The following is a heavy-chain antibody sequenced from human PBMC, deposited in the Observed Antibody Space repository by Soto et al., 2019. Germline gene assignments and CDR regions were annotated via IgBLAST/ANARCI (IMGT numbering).Heavy chain of an antibody. CDR1: GGSISSGGYY. V-gene: IGHV4-31*03. Sequence: SETLSLTCTVSGGSISSGGYYWSWIRQHPGKGLEWIGYIYYSGSTYYNPSLKSRVTISVDTSKNQFSLKLSSVTAADTAVYYCARDLSRYNWNDALAGYAFDIWGQGTMVTVSS. CDR3: ARDLSRYNWNDALAGYAFDI. D-gene: IGHD1-20*01. CDR2: IYYSGST. J-gene: IGHJ3*02.